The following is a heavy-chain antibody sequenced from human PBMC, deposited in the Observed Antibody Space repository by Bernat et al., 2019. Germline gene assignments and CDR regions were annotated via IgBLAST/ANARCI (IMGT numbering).Heavy chain of an antibody. CDR1: GGTFSSYA. V-gene: IGHV1-69*06. CDR3: ARGVGYCTGGVCYGGWFDP. CDR2: IIPIFGTA. J-gene: IGHJ5*02. Sequence: QVQLVQSGAEVKKPGSSVKVSCKASGGTFSSYAISWVRQAPGQGLEWMGGIIPIFGTANYAQKFQGRVTMTRNTSLSTAYMELSSLRSEDTAVYYCARGVGYCTGGVCYGGWFDPWGQGTLVTVSS. D-gene: IGHD2-8*02.